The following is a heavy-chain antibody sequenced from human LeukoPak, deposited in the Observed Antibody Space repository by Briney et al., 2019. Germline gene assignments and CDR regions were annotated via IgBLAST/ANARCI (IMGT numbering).Heavy chain of an antibody. D-gene: IGHD2-15*01. CDR2: ISSNGGST. J-gene: IGHJ4*02. CDR1: GFTFSNYA. Sequence: PGGSLRLSCAASGFTFSNYAVHWVRQAPGKGLEYVSAISSNGGSTYYANSVKGRFTISRDNSKNTLYLQMGSLRAEDMAVYYCARRFDCSGGSCYGVAYDYWGQGTLVTVSS. CDR3: ARRFDCSGGSCYGVAYDY. V-gene: IGHV3-64*01.